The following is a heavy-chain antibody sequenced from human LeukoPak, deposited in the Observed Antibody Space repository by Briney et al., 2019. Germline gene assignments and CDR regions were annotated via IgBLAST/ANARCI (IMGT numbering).Heavy chain of an antibody. Sequence: ASVTVSCKASGYTFTIYDINWVRQATGQGLEWMGWMNPNSGNTGYAQKFQGRVTMTRNTSISTAYMELSSLRSEDTAVYYCARGGRWLQFCDYWGQGTLVTVSS. CDR3: ARGGRWLQFCDY. CDR2: MNPNSGNT. J-gene: IGHJ4*02. CDR1: GYTFTIYD. D-gene: IGHD5-24*01. V-gene: IGHV1-8*01.